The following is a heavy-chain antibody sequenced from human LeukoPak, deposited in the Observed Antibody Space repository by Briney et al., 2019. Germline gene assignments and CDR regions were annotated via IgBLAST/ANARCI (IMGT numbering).Heavy chain of an antibody. Sequence: PGGSLRLSCAASGFTFSDYYMSWIRQAPGKGLVWVSRINSDGSSTSYADSVKGRFTISRDNAKNTLYLQMNSLRAEDTAVYYCASLTTSPYSSSLNWFDPWGQGTLVTVSS. CDR2: INSDGSST. J-gene: IGHJ5*02. CDR3: ASLTTSPYSSSLNWFDP. V-gene: IGHV3-74*01. D-gene: IGHD6-13*01. CDR1: GFTFSDYY.